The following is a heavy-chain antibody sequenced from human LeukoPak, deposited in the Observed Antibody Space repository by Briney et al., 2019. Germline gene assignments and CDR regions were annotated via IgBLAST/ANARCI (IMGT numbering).Heavy chain of an antibody. Sequence: GGSLRLSCAASGFTFSSYGMHWVRQAPGKGLEWVAVISYDGSNKYYADSVKGRFTISRDNSKNTLYLQMNSLRAEDTAVYYCAKGLFRSVYYGVDVWGQGTTVTVSS. D-gene: IGHD3-22*01. J-gene: IGHJ6*02. CDR2: ISYDGSNK. CDR1: GFTFSSYG. V-gene: IGHV3-30*18. CDR3: AKGLFRSVYYGVDV.